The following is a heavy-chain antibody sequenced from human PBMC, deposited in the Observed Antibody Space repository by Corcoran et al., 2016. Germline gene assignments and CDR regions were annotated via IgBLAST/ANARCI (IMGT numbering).Heavy chain of an antibody. D-gene: IGHD3-22*01. J-gene: IGHJ4*02. CDR3: ARAPKGGIGYYYD. CDR1: GFTVSSDY. Sequence: EVQLVESGGGLIHPGGSLRLSCAASGFTVSSDYMGWVRQAPGKGLDWVSVLYSSGTTFYADSVKGRFTISRDNSKNTLYLQMTSLRAEDTAVYSCARAPKGGIGYYYDWGQGTLVTVSS. CDR2: LYSSGTT. V-gene: IGHV3-53*01.